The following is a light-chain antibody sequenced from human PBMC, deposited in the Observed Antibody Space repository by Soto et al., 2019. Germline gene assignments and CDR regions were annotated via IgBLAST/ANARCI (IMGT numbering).Light chain of an antibody. J-gene: IGLJ7*01. CDR2: EVN. CDR3: SSFTSTSTQV. V-gene: IGLV2-14*01. Sequence: QSALTQPASVSGSLGQSITISCTGTSSDVGGYNYVSWYQQHPGKVPKLMIYEVNHRPSGVSNRFSGSKSANTASLTISGLQADDEADYDCSSFTSTSTQVFGGGSQLPVL. CDR1: SSDVGGYNY.